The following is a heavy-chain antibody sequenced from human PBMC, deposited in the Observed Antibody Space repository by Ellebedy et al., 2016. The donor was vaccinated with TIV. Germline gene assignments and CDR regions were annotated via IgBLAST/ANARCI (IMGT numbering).Heavy chain of an antibody. CDR3: ARDTVTANWGPLFDY. CDR1: AGSITSSRSY. V-gene: IGHV4-39*07. D-gene: IGHD7-27*01. CDR2: FYYGGST. Sequence: MPSETLSPTWPLLAGSITSSRSYWVWIRHPPGKGLEFIGNFYYGGSTNCNPTLKSPVTISVDTSKNQFSLKLSSVTAADTAVYYCARDTVTANWGPLFDYWGQGTLVTVSS. J-gene: IGHJ4*02.